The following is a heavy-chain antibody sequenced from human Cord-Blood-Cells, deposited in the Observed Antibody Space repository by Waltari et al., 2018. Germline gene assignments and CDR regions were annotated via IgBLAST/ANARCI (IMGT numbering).Heavy chain of an antibody. Sequence: QVQLVQSGAEVKKPGSSVKVSCTASGGTFSSYAISWVRQAPGQGLEWMGGIIPIFGTANYAQKFQGRVTITADESTSTAYMELSSLRAEDTAVYYCARDPEDYYYDSSGYYDYWGQGTLVTVSS. CDR3: ARDPEDYYYDSSGYYDY. J-gene: IGHJ4*02. D-gene: IGHD3-22*01. CDR2: IIPIFGTA. CDR1: GGTFSSYA. V-gene: IGHV1-69*01.